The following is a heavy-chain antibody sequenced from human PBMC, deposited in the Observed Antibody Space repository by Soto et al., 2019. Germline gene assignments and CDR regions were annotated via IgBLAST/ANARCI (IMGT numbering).Heavy chain of an antibody. V-gene: IGHV3-23*01. CDR2: ITDSGNST. CDR3: SKDSPVATFDSDY. D-gene: IGHD1-1*01. J-gene: IGHJ4*02. Sequence: GGSLRLSCAAYGFTFFSNSVTWVRRAPGKVPKCVSSITDSGNSTYSADSVKGRFTISRENPKITLYLQMKSLRAEDTAVYYWSKDSPVATFDSDYWGQGTRGTVAS. CDR1: GFTFFSNS.